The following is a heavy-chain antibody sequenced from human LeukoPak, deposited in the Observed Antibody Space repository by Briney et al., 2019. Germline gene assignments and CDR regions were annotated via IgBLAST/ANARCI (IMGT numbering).Heavy chain of an antibody. CDR3: ARGYSSSWFYFDS. D-gene: IGHD6-13*01. CDR1: GFSISSTFY. V-gene: IGHV4-38-2*02. J-gene: IGHJ4*02. Sequence: SETLSLTCTVSGFSISSTFYWVWIRQPPGKGLEWIGSIYHSGNNYYNPSLKNRVTMSVDTSKNQFSLHLTSVTAAGTAVYYCARGYSSSWFYFDSWGQGTLVTVSS. CDR2: IYHSGNN.